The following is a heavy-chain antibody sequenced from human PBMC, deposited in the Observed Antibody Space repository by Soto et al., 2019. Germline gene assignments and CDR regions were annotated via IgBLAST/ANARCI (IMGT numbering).Heavy chain of an antibody. CDR1: GFTFSIYG. V-gene: IGHV3-30*18. CDR2: ISYDGNNK. J-gene: IGHJ4*02. CDR3: AKDHLETTVTTPSY. D-gene: IGHD4-17*01. Sequence: QVQVVASGGGVVQPGRSLRLSCAASGFTFSIYGMHWVRQAPGKGLEWVAVISYDGNNKYYADSVKGRFTISRDNSKNTLYLQMNSLRAEDTAVYYCAKDHLETTVTTPSYWGQGTLVTVSS.